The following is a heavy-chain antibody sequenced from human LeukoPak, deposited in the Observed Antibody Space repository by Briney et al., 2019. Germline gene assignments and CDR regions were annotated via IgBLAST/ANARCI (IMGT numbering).Heavy chain of an antibody. CDR2: IYYSGST. Sequence: SETLSLTCTVSGGSISSSSYYWGWIRQPPGKGLEWIGSIYYSGSTYCNPSLKSRVTISVDTSKNQFSLKLSSVTAADTAVYYCARQVAYCGGDCYLNWFDPWGQGTLVTVSS. J-gene: IGHJ5*02. V-gene: IGHV4-39*01. D-gene: IGHD2-21*02. CDR3: ARQVAYCGGDCYLNWFDP. CDR1: GGSISSSSYY.